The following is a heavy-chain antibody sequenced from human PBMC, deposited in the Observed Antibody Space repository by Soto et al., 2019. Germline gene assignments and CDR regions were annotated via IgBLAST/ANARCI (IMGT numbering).Heavy chain of an antibody. CDR1: GGSISSGGYS. CDR3: AHSTSPYGMDV. J-gene: IGHJ6*02. CDR2: IYHSGST. D-gene: IGHD2-2*01. V-gene: IGHV4-30-2*01. Sequence: QLQLQESGSGLVKPSQTLSLTCAVSGGSISSGGYSWSWIRQPPGKGLEWIGYIYHSGSTYYNPSLKSRVIISVDRSTNQFSLKLSSVTAADTAVYYCAHSTSPYGMDVWGQGTTVTVSS.